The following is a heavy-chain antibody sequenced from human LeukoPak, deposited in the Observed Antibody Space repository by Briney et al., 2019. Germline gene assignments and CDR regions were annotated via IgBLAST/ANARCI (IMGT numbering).Heavy chain of an antibody. V-gene: IGHV4-39*01. CDR3: ARQANLEELNWFGP. Sequence: PSETLSLTCTVSGGSISSSSYYWGWIRQPPGKGLEWIGSIYYSGSTYYNPSLKSRVTISVDTSKNQFSLKLSSVTAADTAVYYCARQANLEELNWFGPWGQGTLVTVSS. CDR1: GGSISSSSYY. CDR2: IYYSGST. D-gene: IGHD3-16*01. J-gene: IGHJ5*02.